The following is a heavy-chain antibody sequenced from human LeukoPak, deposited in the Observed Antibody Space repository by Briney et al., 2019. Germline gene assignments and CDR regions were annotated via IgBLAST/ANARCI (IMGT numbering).Heavy chain of an antibody. CDR2: IYYTGGT. Sequence: SSETLSLTCTVSGGAISSGSYYCGWVRQPPGKGLEWIGSIYYTGGTYYNPSLKSRVTISVDTSKNQFSLKLTSVTAADTGVYFCARQYDYWGQGTLVTVSS. J-gene: IGHJ4*02. V-gene: IGHV4-39*01. CDR3: ARQYDY. CDR1: GGAISSGSYY.